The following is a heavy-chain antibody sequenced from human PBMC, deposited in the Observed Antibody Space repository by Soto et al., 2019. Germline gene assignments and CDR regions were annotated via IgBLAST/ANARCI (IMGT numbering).Heavy chain of an antibody. V-gene: IGHV3-30-3*01. J-gene: IGHJ6*02. CDR2: ISYDGSNK. CDR1: GFTFSSYA. D-gene: IGHD6-19*01. Sequence: QVQLVESGGGVVQPGRSLRLSCAASGFTFSSYAMHWVCQAPGKGLEWVAVISYDGSNKYHADSVKGRFTISRDNSKNTLYLQMNSLRAEDTAVYYCARGGSGWYKDGMDVWGQGTTVTVSS. CDR3: ARGGSGWYKDGMDV.